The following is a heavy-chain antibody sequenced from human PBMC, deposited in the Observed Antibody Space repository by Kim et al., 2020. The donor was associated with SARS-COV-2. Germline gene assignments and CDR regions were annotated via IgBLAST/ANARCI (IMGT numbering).Heavy chain of an antibody. J-gene: IGHJ6*01. D-gene: IGHD3-9*01. Sequence: ASVKVSCKVSGYTLTELSMHWVRQAPGKGLEWMGGFDPEDGETIYAQKFQGRVTLTEDTSTDTAYMELSSQSSEDTAAYYCATDGYDILTGYRPYYYCYGLDVWGQGTTVTVS. CDR1: GYTLTELS. CDR3: ATDGYDILTGYRPYYYCYGLDV. CDR2: FDPEDGET. V-gene: IGHV1-24*01.